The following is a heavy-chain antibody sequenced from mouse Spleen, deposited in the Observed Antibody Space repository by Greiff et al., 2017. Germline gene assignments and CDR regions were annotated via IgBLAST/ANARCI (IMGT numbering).Heavy chain of an antibody. CDR2: IDPSDSYT. J-gene: IGHJ3*01. V-gene: IGHV1-59*01. CDR3: ARLGYYDYDGTWFAY. D-gene: IGHD2-4*01. CDR1: GYTFTSYW. Sequence: QVQLQQPGAELVRPGTSVKLSCKASGYTFTSYWMHWVKQRPGQGLEWIGVIDPSDSYTNYNQKFKGKATLTVDTSSSTAYMQLSSLTSEDSAVYYCARLGYYDYDGTWFAYLGQGTLVTVSA.